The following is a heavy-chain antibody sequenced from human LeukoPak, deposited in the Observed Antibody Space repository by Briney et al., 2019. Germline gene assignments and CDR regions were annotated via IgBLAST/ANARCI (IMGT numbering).Heavy chain of an antibody. D-gene: IGHD2-21*02. Sequence: GGSLRLSCAASGFTFSSYAMHWVRQAPGKGLEWVAVISYDGSNKYYADSVKGRFTISRDNSKNTLYLQMNSLRAEDTAVYYCARDLHIVVVTAPYYWGQGTLVTVSS. V-gene: IGHV3-30-3*01. CDR3: ARDLHIVVVTAPYY. CDR1: GFTFSSYA. CDR2: ISYDGSNK. J-gene: IGHJ4*02.